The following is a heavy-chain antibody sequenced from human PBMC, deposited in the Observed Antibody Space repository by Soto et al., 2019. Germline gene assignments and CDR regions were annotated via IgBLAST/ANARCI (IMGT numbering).Heavy chain of an antibody. CDR3: ARARAVVHVESTLEGNWFAS. V-gene: IGHV1-69*06. D-gene: IGHD3-3*01. J-gene: IGHJ5*01. Sequence: SVKVSCKASGGTFSSYAISWVRQAPGQGLEWMGGIIPIFGTANYAQKFQGRVTITADKSTSTAYMELSSLRSEDTAVYYCARARAVVHVESTLEGNWFASWGHGTLFTVSA. CDR2: IIPIFGTA. CDR1: GGTFSSYA.